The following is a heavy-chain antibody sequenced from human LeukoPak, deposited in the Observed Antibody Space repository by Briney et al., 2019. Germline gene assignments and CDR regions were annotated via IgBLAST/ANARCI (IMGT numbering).Heavy chain of an antibody. D-gene: IGHD2-15*01. CDR2: ISSNGGST. CDR3: AREAVGVAIDY. Sequence: GRSLRPSCAASGFTFSRHAMHWVRQAPGKGLEYVSAISSNGGSTYYANSVKGRFTISRDNSKNTLYLQMGSLRAEDMAVYYCAREAVGVAIDYWGQGTLVTVSS. J-gene: IGHJ4*02. CDR1: GFTFSRHA. V-gene: IGHV3-64*01.